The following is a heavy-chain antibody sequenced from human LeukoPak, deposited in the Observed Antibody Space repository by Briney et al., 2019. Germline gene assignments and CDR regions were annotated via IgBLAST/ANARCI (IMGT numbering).Heavy chain of an antibody. J-gene: IGHJ4*02. CDR3: ARDYSRYSSSSDYFDY. Sequence: GGSLRLSCAASGFTFDDYAMHWVRQAPGKGLEWVSGLNWNSGGIVYADSVKGRFTISRDNAKGSLYLQMNSLRAEDTAVYYCARDYSRYSSSSDYFDYWGQGTLVTVSS. CDR1: GFTFDDYA. CDR2: LNWNSGGI. D-gene: IGHD6-6*01. V-gene: IGHV3-9*01.